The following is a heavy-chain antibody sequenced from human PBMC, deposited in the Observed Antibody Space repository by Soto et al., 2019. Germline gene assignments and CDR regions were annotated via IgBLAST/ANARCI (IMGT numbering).Heavy chain of an antibody. CDR2: MNPNTGNS. V-gene: IGHV1-8*01. Sequence: QVQLVQSGAEVRKPGASVKVSCEASGYTFTSYDMYWVRQATGQGLEWMGWMNPNTGNSGYAQKFQGRVTMTSDTSISTAHMELSSLRSEDTAVYYCAGRAETNGWNGFGADKYYFDFWGQGTLVTVSS. CDR3: AGRAETNGWNGFGADKYYFDF. CDR1: GYTFTSYD. J-gene: IGHJ4*02. D-gene: IGHD1-1*01.